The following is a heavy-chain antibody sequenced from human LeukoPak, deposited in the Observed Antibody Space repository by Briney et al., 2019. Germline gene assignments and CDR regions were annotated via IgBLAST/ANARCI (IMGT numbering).Heavy chain of an antibody. CDR3: ARGPYGLDI. J-gene: IGHJ6*02. CDR1: GGSLSGYF. Sequence: SETLSLTCTVYGGSLSGYFWNWIRQSPGKGLQWMGEINHSGTTNYNPSLESRLTLSLDTSKNLFSLNLWSVTAADAAVYFCARGPYGLDIWGQGTTVIVSS. V-gene: IGHV4-34*01. CDR2: INHSGTT.